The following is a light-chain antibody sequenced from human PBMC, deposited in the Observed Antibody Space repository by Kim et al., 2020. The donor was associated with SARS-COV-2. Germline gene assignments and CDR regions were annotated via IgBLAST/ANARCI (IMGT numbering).Light chain of an antibody. Sequence: DIVMTQSPDSLAVSLGERATINCKSSQSVLYSSNNNNYLAWYQQKPGQPPKLLIYWASTRESGVPDRFSGSGSGTDFTLTISSLQAEDVAVYYCQQHYSAPWTFGQGTKVDIK. J-gene: IGKJ1*01. CDR2: WAS. V-gene: IGKV4-1*01. CDR3: QQHYSAPWT. CDR1: QSVLYSSNNNNY.